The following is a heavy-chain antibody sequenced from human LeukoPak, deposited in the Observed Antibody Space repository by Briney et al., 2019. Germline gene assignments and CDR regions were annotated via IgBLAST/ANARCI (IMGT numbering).Heavy chain of an antibody. CDR2: VHKTGNT. V-gene: IGHV4-4*02. Sequence: SETLSLTCALSTVSGSSGNWWSWVRQPPGKGLEWIGEVHKTGNTNYNPSLKTRVTISIDASKNQLSLELTSVTAADTAVYYCARELLGAPTPGAYWGQGTRVTVSS. J-gene: IGHJ4*02. CDR3: ARELLGAPTPGAY. CDR1: TVSGSSGNW. D-gene: IGHD1-26*01.